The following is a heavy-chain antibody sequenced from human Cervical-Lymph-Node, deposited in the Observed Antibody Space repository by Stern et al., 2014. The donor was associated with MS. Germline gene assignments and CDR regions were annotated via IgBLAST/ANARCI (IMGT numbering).Heavy chain of an antibody. D-gene: IGHD6-19*01. V-gene: IGHV1-69*01. Sequence: MQLVESGAEVKKPGSSVKVSCKSSGDPSKNDPISWVRQAPGQGLEWMGGSIPILVTPNYAQKFQGRVTITADGSTGTVYMEISSLRSEDTAVYYCARQDAVAGLDYWGQGTLVTVSS. CDR1: GDPSKNDP. CDR2: SIPILVTP. CDR3: ARQDAVAGLDY. J-gene: IGHJ4*02.